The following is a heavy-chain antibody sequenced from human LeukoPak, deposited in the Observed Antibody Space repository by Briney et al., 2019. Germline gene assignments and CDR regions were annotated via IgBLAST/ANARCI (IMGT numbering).Heavy chain of an antibody. CDR2: INAGNGNT. J-gene: IGHJ4*02. D-gene: IGHD2-15*01. Sequence: GASVKVSCKASGYTFTSYAMHWVRQAPGQRLEWMGWINAGNGNTKYSQKFQGRVTITRDTSASTAYMELSSLRSEDTAVYYCARMRGYCSGGSCYFDYWGQGTLVIVSS. CDR1: GYTFTSYA. V-gene: IGHV1-3*01. CDR3: ARMRGYCSGGSCYFDY.